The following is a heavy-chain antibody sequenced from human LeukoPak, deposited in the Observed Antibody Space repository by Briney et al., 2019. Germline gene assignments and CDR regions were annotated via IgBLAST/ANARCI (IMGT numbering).Heavy chain of an antibody. Sequence: GASVKVSCKASGYTFTSYYMHWVRQAPGPGLEWMGIINPSGGSTSYAQKFQGRVTMTRDTSTSTVYMELSSLRSEDTAVYYCAREGSIAAALGYWGQGTLVTVSS. CDR1: GYTFTSYY. CDR3: AREGSIAAALGY. V-gene: IGHV1-46*01. D-gene: IGHD6-13*01. J-gene: IGHJ4*02. CDR2: INPSGGST.